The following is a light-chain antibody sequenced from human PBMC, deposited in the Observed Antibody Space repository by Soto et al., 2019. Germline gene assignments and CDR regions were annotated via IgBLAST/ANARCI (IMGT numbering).Light chain of an antibody. CDR2: DVS. V-gene: IGLV2-14*01. Sequence: QSALTQPASVSGSPGQSVTISCTGTSSDVGGYNFVSWYQQYQGKAPKVMIYDVSERPSGVSNRFSGSKSGNTASLTISGLQAEDEADYYGSAYTSSSSLVFGGGTKLTVL. J-gene: IGLJ2*01. CDR1: SSDVGGYNF. CDR3: SAYTSSSSLV.